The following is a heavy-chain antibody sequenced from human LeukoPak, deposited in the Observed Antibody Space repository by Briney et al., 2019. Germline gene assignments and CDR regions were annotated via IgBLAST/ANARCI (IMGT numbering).Heavy chain of an antibody. D-gene: IGHD2-21*01. CDR3: ARDLIPYYMDV. CDR2: INHSGST. V-gene: IGHV4-34*01. J-gene: IGHJ6*03. Sequence: SETLSLTCAVYGGSFSGYYWSWIRQPPGKGLEWIGEINHSGSTNYNPSLKSRVTISVDTSKNQFSLKLSSVTAADTAVYYCARDLIPYYMDVWGKGTTVTISS. CDR1: GGSFSGYY.